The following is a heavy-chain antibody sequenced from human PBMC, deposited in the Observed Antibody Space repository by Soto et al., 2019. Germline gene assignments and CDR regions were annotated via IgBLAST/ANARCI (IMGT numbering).Heavy chain of an antibody. CDR1: GLTFSSYA. Sequence: GGSLRLSCAASGLTFSSYAMSWVRQAPGRGLEWVAVISNTGLTTHYADSVKGRFTISRDNSKRTVYLQMNSLRVDDTAVYFCAKDPLWGQWLEYGYLDQWGQGNQVTVSS. CDR2: ISNTGLTT. J-gene: IGHJ5*02. CDR3: AKDPLWGQWLEYGYLDQ. V-gene: IGHV3-23*01. D-gene: IGHD6-19*01.